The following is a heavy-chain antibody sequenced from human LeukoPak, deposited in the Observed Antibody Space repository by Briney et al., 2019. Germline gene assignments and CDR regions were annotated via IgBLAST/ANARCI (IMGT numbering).Heavy chain of an antibody. D-gene: IGHD6-19*01. Sequence: PSETLSLTCTVSGGSISSYYWSWIWQPAGKGLEWIGRIYTSGSTNYNPSLKSRVTMSVDTSKNQFSLELSSVTAADTAVYYCAKGKYSSGWYLAFDIWGQGTMVTVSS. J-gene: IGHJ3*02. CDR1: GGSISSYY. CDR3: AKGKYSSGWYLAFDI. CDR2: IYTSGST. V-gene: IGHV4-4*07.